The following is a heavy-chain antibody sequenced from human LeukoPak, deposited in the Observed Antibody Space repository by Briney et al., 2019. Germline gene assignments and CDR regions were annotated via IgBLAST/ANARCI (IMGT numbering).Heavy chain of an antibody. Sequence: SKTLSLTCAVYGGSFSSYYWSWIRQTPGKGLEWIGEINHSGSTNYNLSLKSRVTISVDTSKNQFSLKLSAVTAAETAVYYCARAQAAGDGHYFDFWGQGTLVTVSS. CDR3: ARAQAAGDGHYFDF. V-gene: IGHV4-34*01. J-gene: IGHJ4*02. CDR1: GGSFSSYY. D-gene: IGHD7-27*01. CDR2: INHSGST.